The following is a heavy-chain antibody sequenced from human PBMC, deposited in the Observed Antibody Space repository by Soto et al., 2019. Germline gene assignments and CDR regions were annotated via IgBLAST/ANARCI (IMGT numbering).Heavy chain of an antibody. CDR2: MSPKTANT. V-gene: IGHV1-8*01. D-gene: IGHD7-27*01. CDR3: TGGPPNWGFDS. Sequence: GASVKVXCKASGYTFXSYDINWVRQTAGQGLEWMGWMSPKTANTGYAQKFQGRVTMTRSTSISTAYMELSSLTSEDTAVYYCTGGPPNWGFDSWGQGTPVTVSS. J-gene: IGHJ5*01. CDR1: GYTFXSYD.